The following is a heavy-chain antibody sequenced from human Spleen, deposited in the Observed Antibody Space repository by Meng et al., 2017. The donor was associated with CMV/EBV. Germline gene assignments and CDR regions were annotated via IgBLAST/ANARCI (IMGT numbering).Heavy chain of an antibody. J-gene: IGHJ4*02. CDR1: GYTFTSYY. D-gene: IGHD3-22*01. Sequence: ASVKVSCKASGYTFTSYYMHWVRQAPGQGLEWMGIINPSGGSTSYAQKFQGRVTMTRDTSTSTVYMELSSLRSEDTAVYYCARDGGYYDSSGYGDFDYWGQGTLVTVSS. V-gene: IGHV1-46*01. CDR3: ARDGGYYDSSGYGDFDY. CDR2: INPSGGST.